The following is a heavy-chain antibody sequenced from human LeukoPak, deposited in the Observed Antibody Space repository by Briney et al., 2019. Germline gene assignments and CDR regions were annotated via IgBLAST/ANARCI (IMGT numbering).Heavy chain of an antibody. D-gene: IGHD2-21*02. J-gene: IGHJ4*02. CDR2: IKHDESKT. Sequence: GGSLRLSCAASGFTFTNYWMSWVRQAPGKGPEWVANIKHDESKTYYDDSVKGRFTISRDNAKNSLFLQMNSLRAEDTAVYYCARDASLYCAGDTCYWAFGHWGQGTLVTVSS. V-gene: IGHV3-7*01. CDR1: GFTFTNYW. CDR3: ARDASLYCAGDTCYWAFGH.